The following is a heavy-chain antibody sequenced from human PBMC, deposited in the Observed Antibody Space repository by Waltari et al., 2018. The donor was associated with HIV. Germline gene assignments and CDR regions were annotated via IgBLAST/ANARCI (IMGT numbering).Heavy chain of an antibody. D-gene: IGHD3-9*01. CDR2: ISAYKGNT. CDR1: GYTFTSYG. CDR3: ARGDYDILTGYWYGMDV. J-gene: IGHJ6*02. Sequence: QVQLVQSGAEVKKPGASVKVSCTASGYTFTSYGISWVRQAPGQGLEWMGWISAYKGNTNYAQKLQGRVTMTTDTATSTAYMELRSLRSDDTAVYYCARGDYDILTGYWYGMDVWGQGTTVTVSS. V-gene: IGHV1-18*01.